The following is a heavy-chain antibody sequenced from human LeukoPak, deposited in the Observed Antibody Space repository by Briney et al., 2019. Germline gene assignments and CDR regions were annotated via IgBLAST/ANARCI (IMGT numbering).Heavy chain of an antibody. CDR3: ARSIVVVPAAHTPYYYHYYMDV. CDR2: IYTSGST. CDR1: GGSISSGSYY. Sequence: PSQTLSLTCTVSGGSISSGSYYWSWIRQPAGKGLEWIGRIYTSGSTNYNPSLKSRVTISVDTSKNQFSLKLSSVTAADTAVYYCARSIVVVPAAHTPYYYHYYMDVWGKGTTVTVSS. V-gene: IGHV4-61*02. J-gene: IGHJ6*03. D-gene: IGHD2-2*01.